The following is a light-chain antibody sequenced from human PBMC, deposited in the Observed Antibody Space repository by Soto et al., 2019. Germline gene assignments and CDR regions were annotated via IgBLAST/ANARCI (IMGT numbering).Light chain of an antibody. Sequence: QTVVTQPPSVSGAPGQRVTISCTGSSSNIGAGYDVNWYQQLPGTAPKLLIYDNRNRPSGVPDRFSGSKSGTSASLAITGLQAEDEADYYCQSYDSSLSASVVFGGGTKLTVL. CDR3: QSYDSSLSASVV. J-gene: IGLJ2*01. V-gene: IGLV1-40*01. CDR2: DNR. CDR1: SSNIGAGYD.